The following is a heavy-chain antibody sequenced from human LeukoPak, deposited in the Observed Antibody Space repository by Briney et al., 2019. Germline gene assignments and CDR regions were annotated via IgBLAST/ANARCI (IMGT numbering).Heavy chain of an antibody. J-gene: IGHJ5*02. CDR1: GGSFSGYY. Sequence: SETLSLTCAVYGGSFSGYYWSWIRQPPGKGLEWIGEINHSGSTNYNPSLKSRVTISVDTSKNQFSLKLSSVTAADTAVYYCARPYYDILTGYYRGWFDPWGQGTLVTVSS. V-gene: IGHV4-34*01. CDR2: INHSGST. D-gene: IGHD3-9*01. CDR3: ARPYYDILTGYYRGWFDP.